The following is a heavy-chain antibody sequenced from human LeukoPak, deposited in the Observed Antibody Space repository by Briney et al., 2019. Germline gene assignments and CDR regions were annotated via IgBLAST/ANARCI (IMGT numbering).Heavy chain of an antibody. CDR3: AKAFDYESPYPFDP. CDR2: INGSGGST. CDR1: GFTFSSYA. J-gene: IGHJ5*02. Sequence: GGSLRLSCAASGFTFSSYAMSWVRQAPGKGLDWVSAINGSGGSTYYEDSVKGRYTISRDNSKNTLYLQMKSLRAEETAVYYCAKAFDYESPYPFDPWGQGTLVTVSS. D-gene: IGHD4/OR15-4a*01. V-gene: IGHV3-23*01.